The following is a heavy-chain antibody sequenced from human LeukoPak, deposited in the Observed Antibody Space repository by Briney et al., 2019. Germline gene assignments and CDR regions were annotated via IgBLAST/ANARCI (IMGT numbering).Heavy chain of an antibody. CDR1: GYTLTELS. D-gene: IGHD3-16*02. Sequence: AASVKVSCKVSGYTLTELSMHWVRQAPGKGLEWMGGFDPEDGETIYAQKFQGRVTMTEDTSTDTAYMELSSLRSEDTAVYCCATVGYDYVWGSYRYKDRSFDYWGQGTLVTVSS. CDR2: FDPEDGET. J-gene: IGHJ4*02. CDR3: ATVGYDYVWGSYRYKDRSFDY. V-gene: IGHV1-24*01.